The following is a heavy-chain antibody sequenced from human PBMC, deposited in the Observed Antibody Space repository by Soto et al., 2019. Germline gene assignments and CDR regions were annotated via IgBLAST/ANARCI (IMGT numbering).Heavy chain of an antibody. J-gene: IGHJ3*02. CDR2: IYYSGST. CDR3: ARGVRIAAAAAFDI. CDR1: GGSVSSGSYY. Sequence: TSETLSLTCTVSGGSVSSGSYYWSWIRQPPGKGLEWIGYIYYSGSTNYNPSLKSRVTISVDTSKNQFSLKLSSVTAADTAVYYCARGVRIAAAAAFDIWGQGTMVTVSS. V-gene: IGHV4-61*01. D-gene: IGHD6-13*01.